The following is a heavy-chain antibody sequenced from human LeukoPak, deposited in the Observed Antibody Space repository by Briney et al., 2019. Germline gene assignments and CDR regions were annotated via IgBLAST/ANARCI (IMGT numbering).Heavy chain of an antibody. CDR3: ARGLWPFDAFDI. Sequence: SGPTLVNPTQTLTLTCTFSGFSLSTSGMRVSWIRQPPGKALEWLARIDWDEDKFYSTSLKTRLTISKDTSKNQVVLTMTNMDPVDTATYYCARGLWPFDAFDIWGQGTMVTVSS. CDR2: IDWDEDK. CDR1: GFSLSTSGMR. D-gene: IGHD4/OR15-4a*01. J-gene: IGHJ3*02. V-gene: IGHV2-70*04.